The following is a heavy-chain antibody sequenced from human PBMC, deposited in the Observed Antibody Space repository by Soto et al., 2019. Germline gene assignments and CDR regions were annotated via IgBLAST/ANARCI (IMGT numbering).Heavy chain of an antibody. D-gene: IGHD1-26*01. CDR2: IYHSGRT. J-gene: IGHJ5*02. CDR3: ATRSRSGPS. V-gene: IGHV4-4*02. Sequence: QVQLQESGPGLVEPSGTLSLTCTVSGESISSNWWTWVRQPPGKGLEWIGEIYHSGRTNYNPSLKSRVTILVDKSKYQFSLKLSSGTAADTAVYYWATRSRSGPSWGPGTLVTISS. CDR1: GESISSNW.